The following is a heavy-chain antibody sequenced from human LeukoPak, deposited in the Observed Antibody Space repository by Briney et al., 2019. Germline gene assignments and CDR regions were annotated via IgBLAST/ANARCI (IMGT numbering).Heavy chain of an antibody. V-gene: IGHV3-33*01. CDR1: GFTFSSYG. Sequence: GGSLRLSCAASGFTFSSYGMHWVRQAPGKGLEWVAVIWYDGSNKYYADSVKGRFTISRDNSKNTPYLQMNSLRAEDTAVYYCARDHTAAFLDYWVQGTLVTVSS. J-gene: IGHJ4*02. D-gene: IGHD5-18*01. CDR2: IWYDGSNK. CDR3: ARDHTAAFLDY.